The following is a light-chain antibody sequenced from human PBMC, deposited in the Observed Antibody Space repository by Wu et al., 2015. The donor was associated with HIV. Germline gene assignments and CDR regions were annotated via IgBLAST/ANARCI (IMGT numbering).Light chain of an antibody. Sequence: EIVMTQSPATLSVSPGERVTLSCRASQSVRDDLAWYQQKPGQAPRLLIYGISTRAAGIPARFSDSRSGTEFTLTISSIQSEDFAVYYCQHRSNWPLTFGGGPNGGDQT. CDR3: QHRSNWPLT. CDR2: GIS. J-gene: IGKJ4*01. CDR1: QSVRDD. V-gene: IGKV3-15*01.